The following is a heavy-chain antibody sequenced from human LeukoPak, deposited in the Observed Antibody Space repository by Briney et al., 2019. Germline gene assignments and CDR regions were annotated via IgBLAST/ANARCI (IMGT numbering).Heavy chain of an antibody. CDR3: ARGRVYYDSSGSTMYYYYYYMDV. V-gene: IGHV4-61*02. J-gene: IGHJ6*03. Sequence: PSETLSLPCTVSGGSLSSGSYYWSWIRQPAGKGLEWIGRIYTSGSTNYNPSLKSRVTISVDTSKNQFSLKLSSVTAADTAVYYCARGRVYYDSSGSTMYYYYYYMDVWGKGTTVTISS. CDR1: GGSLSSGSYY. D-gene: IGHD3-22*01. CDR2: IYTSGST.